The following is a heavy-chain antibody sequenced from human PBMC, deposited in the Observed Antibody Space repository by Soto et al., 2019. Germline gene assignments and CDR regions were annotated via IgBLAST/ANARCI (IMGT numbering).Heavy chain of an antibody. CDR2: IDPSDSYT. Sequence: GESLKISCKGSGYSFTIYCISWVLQMPWKGLEWMGRIDPSDSYTNYSPSFQGHVTISADKSISTAYLQWSSLKASDTAMYYCATSYYDTLTGYTDYYYGMDVWGQGTTVTVSS. D-gene: IGHD3-9*01. J-gene: IGHJ6*02. CDR3: ATSYYDTLTGYTDYYYGMDV. V-gene: IGHV5-10-1*01. CDR1: GYSFTIYC.